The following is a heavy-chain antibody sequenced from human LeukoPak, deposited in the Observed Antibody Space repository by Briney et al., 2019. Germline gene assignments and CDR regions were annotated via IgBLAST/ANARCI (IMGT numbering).Heavy chain of an antibody. CDR2: ISAYNGNT. V-gene: IGHV1-18*01. D-gene: IGHD2-2*01. CDR3: ARDYGIEGGPAATLDY. CDR1: GYTFISYG. J-gene: IGHJ4*02. Sequence: ASVKVSCKASGYTFISYGISWVRQAPGQGLEWMGWISAYNGNTNYAQKLQGRVTMTTDTSTSTAYMELRSLRSDDTAVYYCARDYGIEGGPAATLDYWGQGTLVTVSS.